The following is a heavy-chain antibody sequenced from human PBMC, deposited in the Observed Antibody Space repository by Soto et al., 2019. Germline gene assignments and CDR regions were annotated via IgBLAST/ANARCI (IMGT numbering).Heavy chain of an antibody. J-gene: IGHJ4*02. CDR2: ISAYNGNT. CDR3: ARERVVTVPLDY. Sequence: ASVKVSCKASGYTFTSYGISWVRQAPGQGLEWMGWISAYNGNTNYAQKLQGRVTMTTDTSTSTAHMELRSPRSDDTAVYYRARERVVTVPLDYWCQGTLVTVSS. V-gene: IGHV1-18*04. CDR1: GYTFTSYG. D-gene: IGHD3-3*01.